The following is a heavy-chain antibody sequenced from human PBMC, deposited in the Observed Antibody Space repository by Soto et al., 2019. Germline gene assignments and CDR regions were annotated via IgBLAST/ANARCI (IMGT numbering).Heavy chain of an antibody. CDR1: GFTSSSYG. CDR3: AKERRYSFDALDL. D-gene: IGHD5-18*01. V-gene: IGHV3-30*18. CDR2: ISYDGSEK. Sequence: GGSLRLSCAASGFTSSSYGMYWVRQAPGKGLEWVAVISYDGSEKYYADSVRGRFTISRDNTKNTVWLQMNSLRGEDTAVYYCAKERRYSFDALDLWGQGTLVTVSS. J-gene: IGHJ3*01.